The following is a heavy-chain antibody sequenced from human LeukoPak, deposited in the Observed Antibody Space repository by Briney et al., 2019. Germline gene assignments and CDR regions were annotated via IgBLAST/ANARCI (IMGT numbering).Heavy chain of an antibody. V-gene: IGHV3-30-3*01. Sequence: GGSLRLSCAVSGFTLSAYAMHWVRQAPGKGLEWVAVISYDGSNKYYADSVKGRFTISRDNSKNTLYLQMNSLRSEDTAAYYCARGVYYGSGSYGGEYYFDYWGQGTLVTVSS. CDR2: ISYDGSNK. J-gene: IGHJ4*02. D-gene: IGHD3-10*01. CDR1: GFTLSAYA. CDR3: ARGVYYGSGSYGGEYYFDY.